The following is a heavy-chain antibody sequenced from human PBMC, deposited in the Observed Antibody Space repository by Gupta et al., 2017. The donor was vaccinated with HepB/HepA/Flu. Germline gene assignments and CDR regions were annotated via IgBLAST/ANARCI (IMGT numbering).Heavy chain of an antibody. CDR3: ARGDTIFADYYYYMDV. J-gene: IGHJ6*03. D-gene: IGHD3-3*01. V-gene: IGHV1-2*02. CDR2: INPNSGGT. Sequence: QVQLVQSGAEVKKPGASVKVSCKASGYTFTGDYLHWVRHAPGQGLEWMGWINPNSGGTNYAQKFQGRVTMTRDTSISTAYMELSRLRSDDTAVYYCARGDTIFADYYYYMDVWGKGTTVTVSS. CDR1: GYTFTGDY.